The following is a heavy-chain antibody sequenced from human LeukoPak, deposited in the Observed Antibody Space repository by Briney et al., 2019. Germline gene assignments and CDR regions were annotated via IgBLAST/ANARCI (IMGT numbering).Heavy chain of an antibody. CDR2: INPNSGGT. CDR1: GYTFTDYY. CDR3: ARDRMAGYSGYDLDY. J-gene: IGHJ4*02. D-gene: IGHD5-12*01. Sequence: ASVKVSCKASGYTFTDYYIHWVRQAPGQGLEWLGWINPNSGGTSSAQKFQGRITMTRDTSINTAYMELSSLRSDDTAVYFCARDRMAGYSGYDLDYWGQGTLVAV. V-gene: IGHV1-2*02.